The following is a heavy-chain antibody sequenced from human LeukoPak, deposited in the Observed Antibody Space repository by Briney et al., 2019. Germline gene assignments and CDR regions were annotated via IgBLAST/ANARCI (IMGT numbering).Heavy chain of an antibody. CDR1: GFTFSSYS. CDR2: IKSKTDGGTT. D-gene: IGHD5-12*01. V-gene: IGHV3-15*01. Sequence: GGSLRLSCAASGFTFSSYSMNWVRQAPGKGLEWVGRIKSKTDGGTTDYAAPVKGRFTISRDDSKNTLYLQMNSLKTEDTAVYYCTTEIGWLRTPTYYFDYWGQGTLVTVSS. J-gene: IGHJ4*02. CDR3: TTEIGWLRTPTYYFDY.